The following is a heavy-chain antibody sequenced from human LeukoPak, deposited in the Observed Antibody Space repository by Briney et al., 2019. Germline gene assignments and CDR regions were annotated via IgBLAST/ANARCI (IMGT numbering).Heavy chain of an antibody. D-gene: IGHD3-16*01. J-gene: IGHJ4*02. CDR1: GFTFSSYG. CDR3: ARDLGGFGGATSFDY. V-gene: IGHV3-23*01. Sequence: GGSLRLSCAASGFTFSSYGMSWVRQAPGKGLEWVSAISGSGGSTYYADSVKGRFTISRDNSKNTLYLQMNSLRAEDTAVYYCARDLGGFGGATSFDYWGQGTLVTVSS. CDR2: ISGSGGST.